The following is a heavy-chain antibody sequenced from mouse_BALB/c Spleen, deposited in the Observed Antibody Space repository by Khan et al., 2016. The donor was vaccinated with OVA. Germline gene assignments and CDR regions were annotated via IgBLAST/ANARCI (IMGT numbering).Heavy chain of an antibody. Sequence: QVQLQQSGAELAKPGASVKMSCKASGYMFTSYWMNWVKQRPGQGLEWIGYINPSSGFTEYSQKFKDKATLTADKSSSTAYMQLSSLTSEDSAVYYWSRSGYGSLAYWGQGTLVTVSA. D-gene: IGHD1-1*01. CDR1: GYMFTSYW. CDR2: INPSSGFT. V-gene: IGHV1-7*01. J-gene: IGHJ3*01. CDR3: SRSGYGSLAY.